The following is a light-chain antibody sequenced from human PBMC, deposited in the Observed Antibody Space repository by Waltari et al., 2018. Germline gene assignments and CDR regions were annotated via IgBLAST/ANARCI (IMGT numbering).Light chain of an antibody. V-gene: IGLV1-51*02. CDR1: TSNLGNNY. CDR2: EDN. Sequence: QSVLTQPPSVSAAPGQRVTLSCPGGTSNLGNNYLSWYRQFPGTAPKLLIYEDNERPSGVPGRFSGSKSGTSATLDITGLQAGDEADYYCGTWDSSLSGAVFGGGTHLTVL. J-gene: IGLJ7*01. CDR3: GTWDSSLSGAV.